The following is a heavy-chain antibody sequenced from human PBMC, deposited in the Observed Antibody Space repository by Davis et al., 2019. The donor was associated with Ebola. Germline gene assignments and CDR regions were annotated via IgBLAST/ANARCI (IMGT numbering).Heavy chain of an antibody. D-gene: IGHD5-12*01. CDR3: ARGWLRSGFDY. CDR2: TYYTSKWHN. J-gene: IGHJ4*02. Sequence: HSQTLSLTCAISGDSVFGKNGAWNWIRQSPSRGFEWLGRTYYTSKWHNDYGESVKSRITINPDTSKNQLSLQLNSVTPEDTAVYYCARGWLRSGFDYWGQGNLVIVSS. CDR1: GDSVFGKNGA. V-gene: IGHV6-1*01.